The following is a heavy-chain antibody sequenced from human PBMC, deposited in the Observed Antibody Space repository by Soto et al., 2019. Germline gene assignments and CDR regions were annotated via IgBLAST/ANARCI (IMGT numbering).Heavy chain of an antibody. CDR3: ARDHGSGWSPAFDI. D-gene: IGHD6-19*01. Sequence: ASVKVSCKASGYTFTSYAMHWVRQAPGQRLEWMGWINAGNGNTKYSQKFQGRVTITRDTSASTAYMELSSLRSEDTAVYYCARDHGSGWSPAFDIWGQGTMVTVSS. J-gene: IGHJ3*02. V-gene: IGHV1-3*01. CDR1: GYTFTSYA. CDR2: INAGNGNT.